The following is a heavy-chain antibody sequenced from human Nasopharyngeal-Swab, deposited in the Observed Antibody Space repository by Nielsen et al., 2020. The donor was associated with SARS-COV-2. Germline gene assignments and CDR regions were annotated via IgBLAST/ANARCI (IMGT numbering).Heavy chain of an antibody. CDR1: GFTVSSNY. Sequence: GESLKISCAASGFTVSSNYMSWVRQAPGKGLEWVSVIYSCGSTYYADSVKGRFTISRDNSKNTLYLQMNSLRAEDTAVYYCARDPSSSWLYDAFDIWGQGTMVTVSS. CDR2: IYSCGST. D-gene: IGHD6-13*01. V-gene: IGHV3-66*03. J-gene: IGHJ3*02. CDR3: ARDPSSSWLYDAFDI.